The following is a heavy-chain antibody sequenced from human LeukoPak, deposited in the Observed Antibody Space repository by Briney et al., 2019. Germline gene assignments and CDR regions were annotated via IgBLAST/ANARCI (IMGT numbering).Heavy chain of an antibody. D-gene: IGHD2-8*01. Sequence: SQTLSLTCTVSGGSISGGSYYWSWIRQPAGKGLEWIGRIYTSGSTNYNPSLKSRVTISVDTSKNQFSLKLSSVTAADTAVCYCAREGCTNGVCYIAWFDPWGQGTLVTVSS. CDR2: IYTSGST. CDR3: AREGCTNGVCYIAWFDP. J-gene: IGHJ5*02. CDR1: GGSISGGSYY. V-gene: IGHV4-61*02.